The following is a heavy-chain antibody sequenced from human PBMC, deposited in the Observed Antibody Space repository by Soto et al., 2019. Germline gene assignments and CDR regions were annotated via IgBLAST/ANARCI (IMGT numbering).Heavy chain of an antibody. CDR1: GDSVSSNSAA. Sequence: PSQNLSLTCAISGDSVSSNSAAWNWIRQSPSRGLEWLGRTYYRSKWYNDYAVSVKSRITINPDTSKNQFSLQLNSVTPEDTAVYYCARNEVTFGGVIPDAFDIWGQGTMVTVSS. J-gene: IGHJ3*02. CDR3: ARNEVTFGGVIPDAFDI. CDR2: TYYRSKWYN. D-gene: IGHD3-16*02. V-gene: IGHV6-1*01.